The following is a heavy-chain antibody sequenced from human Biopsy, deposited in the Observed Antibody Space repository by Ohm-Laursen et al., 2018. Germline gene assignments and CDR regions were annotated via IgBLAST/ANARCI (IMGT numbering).Heavy chain of an antibody. CDR3: TAGIPGLSRSSDY. CDR1: GFTFSRFW. CDR2: VKSNANGGTT. J-gene: IGHJ4*02. V-gene: IGHV3-15*05. Sequence: SLRLSCAASGFTFSRFWIHWVRQAPGKGLECVALVKSNANGGTTEYPAPVEGRFSISRDDSRNTVYLHMSSLNTDDTAMYFCTAGIPGLSRSSDYWGQGTLVTVSS. D-gene: IGHD6-19*01.